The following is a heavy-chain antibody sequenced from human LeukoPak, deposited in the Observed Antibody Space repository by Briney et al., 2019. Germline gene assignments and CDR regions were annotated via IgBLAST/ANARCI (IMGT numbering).Heavy chain of an antibody. CDR2: ISSSSSYI. Sequence: PGGSLTLSCAASGFTFSSYSMNWVRQAPGKGLEWVSSISSSSSYIYYADSVKGRFTISRDNAKNSLYLQMNSLRAEDTAVYYCASQVVPAARVDYWGQGTLVTVSS. D-gene: IGHD2-2*01. J-gene: IGHJ4*02. CDR1: GFTFSSYS. CDR3: ASQVVPAARVDY. V-gene: IGHV3-21*01.